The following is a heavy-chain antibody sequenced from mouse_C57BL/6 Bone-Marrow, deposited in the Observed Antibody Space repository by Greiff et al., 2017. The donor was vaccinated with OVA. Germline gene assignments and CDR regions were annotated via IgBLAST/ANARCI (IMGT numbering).Heavy chain of an antibody. J-gene: IGHJ1*03. V-gene: IGHV2-5*01. CDR3: AKAYYGSSYWYFDV. CDR2: IWRGGST. Sequence: VKLVESGPGLVQPSQSLSITCTVSGFALTSYGVHWVRQSPGKGLEWLGVIWRGGSTDYNAAFMSRLSITKDNSKSQVFFKMNSLQADDTAIYYCAKAYYGSSYWYFDVWGTGTTVTVSS. CDR1: GFALTSYG. D-gene: IGHD1-1*01.